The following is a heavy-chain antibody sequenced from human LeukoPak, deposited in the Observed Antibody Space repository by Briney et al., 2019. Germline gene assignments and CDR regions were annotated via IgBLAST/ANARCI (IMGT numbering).Heavy chain of an antibody. CDR1: GFTFSSYA. CDR3: AKDLYPLNYDFWSGASGGFDP. D-gene: IGHD3-3*01. V-gene: IGHV3-23*01. J-gene: IGHJ5*02. Sequence: GGSLRLSCAASGFTFSSYAMSWVRQAPGKGLEWVSAISGSGGSTYYADSVKGRFTISRDNSRNTLYLQMNSLRAEDTAVYYCAKDLYPLNYDFWSGASGGFDPWGQGTLVTVSS. CDR2: ISGSGGST.